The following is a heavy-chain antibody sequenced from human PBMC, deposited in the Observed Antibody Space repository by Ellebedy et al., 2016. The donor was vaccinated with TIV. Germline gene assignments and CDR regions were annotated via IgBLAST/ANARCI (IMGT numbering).Heavy chain of an antibody. CDR2: VYYSGTT. V-gene: IGHV4-39*01. D-gene: IGHD6-19*01. CDR1: GGSITSGTYY. CDR3: ARHIEVAGRVDY. Sequence: MPSETLSLTCTVSGGSITSGTYYWGWIRQPPAKGLEWIGRVYYSGTTYYNPSLKSRVTISVATSKKQFSLNLSSVTAADMAVYYCARHIEVAGRVDYWGQGTLVTVSS. J-gene: IGHJ4*02.